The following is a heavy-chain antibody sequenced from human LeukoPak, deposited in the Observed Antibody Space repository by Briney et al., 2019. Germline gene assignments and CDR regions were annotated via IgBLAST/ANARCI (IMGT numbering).Heavy chain of an antibody. CDR2: IYHRGST. D-gene: IGHD6-19*01. V-gene: IGHV4-59*12. J-gene: IGHJ4*02. CDR1: GGSINSYY. CDR3: ARDPHTSGWPSGY. Sequence: SETLSLTCTVSGGSINSYYWSWIRQPPGKGLEWIGYIYHRGSTNYNSSLKSRVSISVDTSKNQFYLKLTSVTAADTAVYYCARDPHTSGWPSGYWGQGTLVTVSS.